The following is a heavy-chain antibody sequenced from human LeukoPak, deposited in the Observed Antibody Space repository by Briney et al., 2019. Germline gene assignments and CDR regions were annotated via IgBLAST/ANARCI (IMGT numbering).Heavy chain of an antibody. Sequence: GGSLRLSCAASGFTFSTYTMAWVRQAPGGGLEWVSGISDNGGRTYYADSVKGRFAIARDDSKDTLYLQMNGLRAGDTATYYCAKHGYSSGWPQVPSQHWGQGTLVTVSS. CDR2: ISDNGGRT. D-gene: IGHD6-19*01. CDR3: AKHGYSSGWPQVPSQH. CDR1: GFTFSTYT. J-gene: IGHJ1*01. V-gene: IGHV3-23*01.